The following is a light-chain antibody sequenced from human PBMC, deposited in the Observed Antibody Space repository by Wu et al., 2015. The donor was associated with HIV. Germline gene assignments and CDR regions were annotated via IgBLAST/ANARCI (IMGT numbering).Light chain of an antibody. J-gene: IGKJ1*01. CDR3: QQSYSTPWT. CDR1: QTIHSY. CDR2: AAS. Sequence: DIQLTQSPPSLSASVGDRVTITCRASQTIHSYLNWYQQKPGKAPKLLIYAASSLQSGVPSRFSGSGSGTDFTLTISSLQPEDFATYYCQQSYSTPWTFGQGTKVEIK. V-gene: IGKV1-39*01.